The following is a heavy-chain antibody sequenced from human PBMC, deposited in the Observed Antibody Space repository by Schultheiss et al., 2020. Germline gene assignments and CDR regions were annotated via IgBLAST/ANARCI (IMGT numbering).Heavy chain of an antibody. CDR3: ARHRAGVAARNWFDP. CDR1: GVSISSDTYY. Sequence: SQPLSLTCTVSGVSISSDTYYWTWIRQHPGKGLEWIGYIYYSGSTYYNPSLKSRVTISVDTSKNQFSLKLSSVTAADTAVYYCARHRAGVAARNWFDPWGQGTLVTGSS. CDR2: IYYSGST. D-gene: IGHD2-15*01. J-gene: IGHJ5*02. V-gene: IGHV4-39*01.